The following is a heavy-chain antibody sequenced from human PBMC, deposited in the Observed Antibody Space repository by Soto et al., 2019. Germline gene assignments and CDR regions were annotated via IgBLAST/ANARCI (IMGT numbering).Heavy chain of an antibody. D-gene: IGHD3-3*01. Sequence: QVQLQESGPGLVKPSETLSLTCTVSGGSVSSGTYQWSWIRQSPGKGLEWIGYIYYTGSTNYNPSLKSRVTISVDTSKNQFSLKLTSVTAADTALYFCARLQFYDFWSDSVPMDVWGQGTTVTVSS. CDR3: ARLQFYDFWSDSVPMDV. J-gene: IGHJ6*02. V-gene: IGHV4-61*01. CDR1: GGSVSSGTYQ. CDR2: IYYTGST.